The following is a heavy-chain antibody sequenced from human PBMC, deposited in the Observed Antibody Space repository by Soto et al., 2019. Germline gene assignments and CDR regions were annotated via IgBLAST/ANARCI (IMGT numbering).Heavy chain of an antibody. CDR3: ARWGQGLSEYYYYYGMDV. Sequence: QLQLQESGPGLVKPSETLSLTCTVSGGSISSSSYYWGWICQPPGKGLEWIGSIYYSGSTYYNPSLKSRVTISVDTSKNQFSLKLSSVTAADTAVYYCARWGQGLSEYYYYYGMDVWGQGTTVTVSS. CDR2: IYYSGST. CDR1: GGSISSSSYY. D-gene: IGHD3-16*01. J-gene: IGHJ6*02. V-gene: IGHV4-39*01.